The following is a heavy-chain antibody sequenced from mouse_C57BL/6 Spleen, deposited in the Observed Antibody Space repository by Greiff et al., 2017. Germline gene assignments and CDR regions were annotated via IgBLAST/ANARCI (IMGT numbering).Heavy chain of an antibody. J-gene: IGHJ4*01. D-gene: IGHD2-2*01. CDR2: ISSGGDYI. Sequence: EVQGVESGEGLVKPGGSLKLSCAASGFTFSSYAMSWVRQTPEKRLEWVAYISSGGDYIYYADTVKGRFTISRDNARNTLYLQRSSLKSEDTAMYYCTREGYYGYDVGTYYAMDYWGQGTSVTVSS. CDR3: TREGYYGYDVGTYYAMDY. V-gene: IGHV5-9-1*02. CDR1: GFTFSSYA.